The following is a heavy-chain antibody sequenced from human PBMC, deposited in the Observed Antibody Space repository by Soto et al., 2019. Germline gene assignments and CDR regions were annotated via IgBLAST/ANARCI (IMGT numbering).Heavy chain of an antibody. J-gene: IGHJ5*02. V-gene: IGHV7-4-1*01. Sequence: GASVKVSCKASGYTFTSYAMNWVRQAPGQGLEWMGWINTNTGNPTYAQGFTGRFVFSLDTSVSTAYLQICSLKAEDTAVYYCARDKEYCSSTSCYYNWFYPWGQGTLVTVSS. CDR3: ARDKEYCSSTSCYYNWFYP. CDR2: INTNTGNP. CDR1: GYTFTSYA. D-gene: IGHD2-2*01.